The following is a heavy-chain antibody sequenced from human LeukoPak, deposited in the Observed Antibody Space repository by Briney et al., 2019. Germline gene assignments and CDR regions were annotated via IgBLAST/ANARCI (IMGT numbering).Heavy chain of an antibody. D-gene: IGHD3-3*01. J-gene: IGHJ4*02. Sequence: PSETQSLTCTVSGGSFSSGDYYWSWIRQPPGKGLEWIGYIYYSGSTYYNPSLKSRLTISVDTSKNQFSLKLSSVTAADTAVYYCARAGVFWSGSRFDYWGQGALVTVSS. V-gene: IGHV4-30-4*08. CDR1: GGSFSSGDYY. CDR3: ARAGVFWSGSRFDY. CDR2: IYYSGST.